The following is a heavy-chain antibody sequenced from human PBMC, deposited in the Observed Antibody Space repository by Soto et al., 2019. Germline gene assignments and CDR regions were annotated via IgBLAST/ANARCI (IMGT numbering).Heavy chain of an antibody. CDR3: AKDWGGSGWYNWFDP. CDR1: GFTVSSHG. D-gene: IGHD6-19*01. V-gene: IGHV3-30*18. Sequence: QVHLVESGGGLVQPGTSLRLSCEASGFTVSSHGMHWVRQAPGKGLEWVAMMSHDGTAEYYLDSVKGRFTVSRDISKNPLHFQMDSLRPEDTAMYYCAKDWGGSGWYNWFDPWGQGTLVTVSS. J-gene: IGHJ5*02. CDR2: MSHDGTAE.